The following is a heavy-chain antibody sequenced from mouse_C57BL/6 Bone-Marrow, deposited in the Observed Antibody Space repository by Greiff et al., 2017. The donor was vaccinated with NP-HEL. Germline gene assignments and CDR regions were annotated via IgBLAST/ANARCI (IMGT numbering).Heavy chain of an antibody. D-gene: IGHD1-1*01. CDR2: IDPEDGET. J-gene: IGHJ4*01. Sequence: VQLKESGAELVKPGASVKLSCTASGFNIKDYYMHWVKQRTEQGLEWIGRIDPEDGETKYAPKFQGKATITADTSSNTAYLQLSSLTSEDTAVYYCARRYYGSSSYYAMDYWGQGTSVTVSS. V-gene: IGHV14-2*01. CDR3: ARRYYGSSSYYAMDY. CDR1: GFNIKDYY.